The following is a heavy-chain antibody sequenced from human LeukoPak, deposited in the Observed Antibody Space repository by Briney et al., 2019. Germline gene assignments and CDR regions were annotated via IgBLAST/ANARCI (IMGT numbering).Heavy chain of an antibody. J-gene: IGHJ6*02. V-gene: IGHV3-30*02. CDR1: GFTFSSYG. Sequence: PGGSLRLSCAASGFTFSSYGMHWVRQAPGKGLEWVAFIRYDGSNKYYADSVKGRFTISRDNSKNTLYLQMNSLRAEDTAVYYCAKGIVGAQGYYGMDVWGQGTTVTVSS. CDR3: AKGIVGAQGYYGMDV. D-gene: IGHD1-26*01. CDR2: IRYDGSNK.